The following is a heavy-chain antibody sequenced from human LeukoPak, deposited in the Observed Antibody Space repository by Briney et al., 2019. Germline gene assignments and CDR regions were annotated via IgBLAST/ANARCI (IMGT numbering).Heavy chain of an antibody. V-gene: IGHV1-46*01. J-gene: IGHJ5*02. Sequence: ASVKVSCKASGYTFTSYYMHWVRQAPGQGLEWMGIINPSGGSTSYAQKFQGRVTMTRDTSTSTAYMELSSLRSEDTAVYYCARGCSSTSCYSNKGFDPWGQGTLVTVSS. D-gene: IGHD2-2*02. CDR2: INPSGGST. CDR3: ARGCSSTSCYSNKGFDP. CDR1: GYTFTSYY.